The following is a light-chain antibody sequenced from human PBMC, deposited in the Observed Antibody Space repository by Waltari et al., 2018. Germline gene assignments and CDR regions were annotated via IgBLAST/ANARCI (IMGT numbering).Light chain of an antibody. Sequence: DIQMTQPPSPLSASVGDRVTIVCRARQNIGTSLNWYQQRPGRAPKLLIYAASSMHSGVPARFSGRGSGTDFTLTISSLQPEDFATYYCQQSYSFPLTFGPGTTVDFK. CDR1: QNIGTS. J-gene: IGKJ3*01. V-gene: IGKV1-39*01. CDR3: QQSYSFPLT. CDR2: AAS.